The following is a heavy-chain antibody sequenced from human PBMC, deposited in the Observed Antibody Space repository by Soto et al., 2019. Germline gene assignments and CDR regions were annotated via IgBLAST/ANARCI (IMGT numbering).Heavy chain of an antibody. V-gene: IGHV1-69*01. CDR3: SSWSPDGYGMDV. CDR1: GVTFSSDA. J-gene: IGHJ6*02. CDR2: IIPIFVTA. D-gene: IGHD2-8*02. Sequence: QVQLVHSGAEVKKPGSSVKVSCKTSGVTFSSDAISWVRQAPGHGLEWMGGIIPIFVTANYAQKFQGRVTITADESTSTAYMEMSSMRSEDTAVYYCSSWSPDGYGMDVWGQGTTVTVSS.